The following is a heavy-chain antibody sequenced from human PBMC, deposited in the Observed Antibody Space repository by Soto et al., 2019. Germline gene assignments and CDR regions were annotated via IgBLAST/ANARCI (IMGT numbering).Heavy chain of an antibody. CDR2: ISYDGSNK. D-gene: IGHD3-10*01. Sequence: GGSLRLSCAASGFTFSSYAMHWVRQAPGKGLEWVAVISYDGSNKYYADSVKGRFTISRDNSKNTLYLQMNSLRAEDTAVYYCARGHTAYYYAPTVTYGMDVWGQGTTVTVSS. J-gene: IGHJ6*02. CDR1: GFTFSSYA. CDR3: ARGHTAYYYAPTVTYGMDV. V-gene: IGHV3-30-3*01.